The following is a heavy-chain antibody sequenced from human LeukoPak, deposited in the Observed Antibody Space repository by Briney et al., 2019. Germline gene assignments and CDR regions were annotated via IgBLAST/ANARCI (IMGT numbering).Heavy chain of an antibody. Sequence: SETLSLTCTVSGYSISSGYYWGWIRPPPGKGLEWIGSIYYSGSTYYNPSLKSRVTISVDTSKNQFSLKLSSVTAADTAVYYCARDYYDSSGYLAFDYWGQGTLVTVSS. CDR3: ARDYYDSSGYLAFDY. V-gene: IGHV4-38-2*02. J-gene: IGHJ4*02. CDR1: GYSISSGYY. CDR2: IYYSGST. D-gene: IGHD3-22*01.